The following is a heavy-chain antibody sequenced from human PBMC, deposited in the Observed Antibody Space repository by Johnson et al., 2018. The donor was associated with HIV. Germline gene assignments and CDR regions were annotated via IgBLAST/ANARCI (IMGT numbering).Heavy chain of an antibody. CDR2: ISYDGSNK. J-gene: IGHJ3*02. D-gene: IGHD6-25*01. CDR3: AKDSATDPFDI. V-gene: IGHV3-30*04. Sequence: QMQLVESGGGVVQPGRSLRLACAASGFTFSSYAMHWVRQATGTGLEWVAVISYDGSNKYYADSVKGRVTISRDNSKNTLYLQMNSLRAEDTAVYYCAKDSATDPFDIWGQGTMVTVSS. CDR1: GFTFSSYA.